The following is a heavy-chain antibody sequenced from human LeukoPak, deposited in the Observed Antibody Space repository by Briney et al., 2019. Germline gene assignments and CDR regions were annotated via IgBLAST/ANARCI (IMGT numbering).Heavy chain of an antibody. D-gene: IGHD2-21*02. V-gene: IGHV4-59*01. CDR3: AGREVVTAIRDAFDI. CDR2: IYYSGST. J-gene: IGHJ3*02. Sequence: SETLSLTCTVSGGSISSYYWSWIRQPPGKGLEWIGYIYYSGSTNYNPSLKSRVTISVVTSKNQFSLKLSSVTAADTAVYYCAGREVVTAIRDAFDIWGQGTMVTVSS. CDR1: GGSISSYY.